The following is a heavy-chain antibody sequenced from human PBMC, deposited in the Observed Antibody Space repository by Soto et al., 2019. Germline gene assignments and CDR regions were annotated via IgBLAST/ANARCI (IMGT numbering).Heavy chain of an antibody. CDR3: AGTGTTWSYSCYGMDV. J-gene: IGHJ6*02. Sequence: QVQLVQSGAEVKKPGSSVKVSCKASGGTFSSYAISWVRQAPGQGLEWMGGIIPIFGTANYAQKFQGRVTITADKSTSTADMELSSLRSEDTAVYYCAGTGTTWSYSCYGMDVWGQGTTVTVSS. D-gene: IGHD1-7*01. CDR2: IIPIFGTA. CDR1: GGTFSSYA. V-gene: IGHV1-69*06.